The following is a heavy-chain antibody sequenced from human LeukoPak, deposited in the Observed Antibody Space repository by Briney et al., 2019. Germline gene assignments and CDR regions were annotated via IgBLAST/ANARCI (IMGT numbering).Heavy chain of an antibody. CDR2: IIPIFGTA. CDR1: GGTFSSYA. V-gene: IGHV1-69*01. D-gene: IGHD6-19*01. J-gene: IGHJ4*02. Sequence: SVKVSCKASGGTFSSYAISWVRQAPGQGLEWMGGIIPIFGTANYAQKFQGRVTITADESTSTAYMELSSLRSEDTAVYYCNTVTYYSSRAPGDYWGQGTLVTVSS. CDR3: NTVTYYSSRAPGDY.